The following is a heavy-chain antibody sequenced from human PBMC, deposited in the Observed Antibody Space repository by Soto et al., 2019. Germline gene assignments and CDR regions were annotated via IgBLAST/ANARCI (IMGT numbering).Heavy chain of an antibody. V-gene: IGHV3-23*01. Sequence: ESGGGLAQPGGSLRLSCAVSGITFTNYAMGWVRQAPGKGLEWVSGISGNVGSTTHYADSVKGRFTISRDNSKNILFLPMNSLRAEDTAVYYCAKHRGFVAGPFDSWGQGTLVIVSS. D-gene: IGHD6-19*01. J-gene: IGHJ4*02. CDR3: AKHRGFVAGPFDS. CDR1: GITFTNYA. CDR2: ISGNVGSTT.